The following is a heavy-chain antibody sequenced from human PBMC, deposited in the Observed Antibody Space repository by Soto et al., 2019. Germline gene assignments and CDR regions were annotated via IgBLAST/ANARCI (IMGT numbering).Heavy chain of an antibody. CDR2: ISYDGSNK. CDR3: ARARLDTPALDY. V-gene: IGHV3-30-3*01. J-gene: IGHJ4*02. Sequence: QVQLVESGGGGVQLGRSLRLSCAPSGFTFGSYAMHWFRQPPAKGLEWVAVISYDGSNKYYADSVKGRFTISRDNSKNTRYLQMNSLRAEDTAVYYCARARLDTPALDYWGQGTLVTVSS. CDR1: GFTFGSYA. D-gene: IGHD2-2*01.